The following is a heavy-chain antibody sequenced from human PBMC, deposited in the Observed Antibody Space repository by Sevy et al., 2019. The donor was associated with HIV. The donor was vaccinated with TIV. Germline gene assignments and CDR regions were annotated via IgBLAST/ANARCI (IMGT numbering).Heavy chain of an antibody. CDR1: GDSISGYY. D-gene: IGHD4-17*01. J-gene: IGHJ6*02. CDR2: FYYSGST. Sequence: SETLSLTCTVSGDSISGYYWSWIRQPPGKGLEWIGYFYYSGSTNYNPSLKGQVSILVDTSKNQVSLKLSSVTAADTAVYFCARTSPYFYYGMDVWGQGTPVTVSS. CDR3: ARTSPYFYYGMDV. V-gene: IGHV4-59*01.